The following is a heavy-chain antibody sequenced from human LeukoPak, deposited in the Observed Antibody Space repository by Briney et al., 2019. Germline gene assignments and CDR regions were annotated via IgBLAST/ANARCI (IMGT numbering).Heavy chain of an antibody. Sequence: ASVKVSCKASGYTFTGYYMHWVRQAPGQGLEWMGRINPNSGGTNYAQKLQGRVTMTTDTSTSTAYMELRSLRSDDTAVYYCARKKQQLVQSYYFDYWGQGTLVTVSS. J-gene: IGHJ4*02. CDR2: INPNSGGT. CDR3: ARKKQQLVQSYYFDY. CDR1: GYTFTGYY. V-gene: IGHV1-2*06. D-gene: IGHD6-13*01.